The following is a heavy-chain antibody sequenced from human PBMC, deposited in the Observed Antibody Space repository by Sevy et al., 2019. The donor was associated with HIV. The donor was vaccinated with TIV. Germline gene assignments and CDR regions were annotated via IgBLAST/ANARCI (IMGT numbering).Heavy chain of an antibody. J-gene: IGHJ4*02. CDR3: ARGGGGHAFDY. CDR2: IYYSGST. V-gene: IGHV4-59*01. Sequence: GSLRLSCTVSGGSMSTYYWSWIRQPPGKGLEWIGYIYYSGSTNYNPSLKSRVTISVDTSKNQFSRKLSSVTAADTAVYYCARGGGGHAFDYWVQGTLVTVSS. D-gene: IGHD3-16*01. CDR1: GGSMSTYY.